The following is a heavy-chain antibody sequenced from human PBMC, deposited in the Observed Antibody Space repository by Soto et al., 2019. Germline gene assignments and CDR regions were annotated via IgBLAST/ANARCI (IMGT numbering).Heavy chain of an antibody. D-gene: IGHD2-2*01. V-gene: IGHV3-7*03. CDR1: GFTFSSYW. J-gene: IGHJ6*02. CDR2: IKQEGSEK. Sequence: PGGSLRLSCAASGFTFSSYWMSWVRQAPGKGLEWVANIKQEGSEKYYVDSVKGRFTISRDNAKNSLYLQMNSLRAEDTAVYYCARSSVVVPAAPRPSYYYYGMDVWGQGTTVTVSS. CDR3: ARSSVVVPAAPRPSYYYYGMDV.